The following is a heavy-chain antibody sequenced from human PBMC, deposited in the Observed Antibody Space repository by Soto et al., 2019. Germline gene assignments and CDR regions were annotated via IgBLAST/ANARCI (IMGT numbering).Heavy chain of an antibody. Sequence: SVKVSCKASGGTFSSYTISWVRQAPGQGLEWMGRIIPILGIANYAQKFQGRVTITADKSTSTAYMELSSLRSEDTAVYYCAREFPIVSGSYPLDYWGQGTLVTVSS. J-gene: IGHJ4*02. CDR2: IIPILGIA. D-gene: IGHD1-26*01. CDR3: AREFPIVSGSYPLDY. V-gene: IGHV1-69*04. CDR1: GGTFSSYT.